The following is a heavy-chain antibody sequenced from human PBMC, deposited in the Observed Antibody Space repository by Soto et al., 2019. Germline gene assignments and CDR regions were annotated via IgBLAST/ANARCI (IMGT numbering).Heavy chain of an antibody. Sequence: PGGSLRLSCAASGFTFDDYAMHWVRQAPGKGLEWVSVTSGSGGSTYYADSVKGRFTISRDNSKNTLYLQMNSLRAEDTAVYYCASRSSGWYFDYWGQGTLVTVSS. D-gene: IGHD6-19*01. CDR3: ASRSSGWYFDY. CDR2: TSGSGGST. CDR1: GFTFDDYA. J-gene: IGHJ4*02. V-gene: IGHV3-23*01.